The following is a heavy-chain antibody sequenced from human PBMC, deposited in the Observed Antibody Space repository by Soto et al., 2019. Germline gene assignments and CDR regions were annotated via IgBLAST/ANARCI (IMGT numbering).Heavy chain of an antibody. CDR1: GFTFSSYG. V-gene: IGHV3-33*01. J-gene: IGHJ5*02. CDR3: AREGVARVTTRVWWFDP. Sequence: GGSLRLSCAASGFTFSSYGMHWVRQAPGKGLEWVAVIWYDGSNKYYADSVKGRFTISRDNSKNTLYLQMNSLRAEDTAVYYCAREGVARVTTRVWWFDPWGQGTLVTVSS. CDR2: IWYDGSNK. D-gene: IGHD4-17*01.